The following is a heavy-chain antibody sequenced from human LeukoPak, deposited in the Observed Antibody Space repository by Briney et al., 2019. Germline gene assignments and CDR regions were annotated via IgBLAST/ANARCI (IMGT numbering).Heavy chain of an antibody. V-gene: IGHV1-8*03. Sequence: ASVKVSCKASGYTFTSYDINWVRQATGQGLEWMGWMNPNSGNTGYAQKFQGRVTITRNTSISTAYMELSSLSSVTAADTAVYYCARGEMATIEDAFDIWGQGTMVTVSS. CDR3: ARGEMATIEDAFDI. D-gene: IGHD5-24*01. CDR1: GYTFTSYD. J-gene: IGHJ3*02. CDR2: MNPNSGNT.